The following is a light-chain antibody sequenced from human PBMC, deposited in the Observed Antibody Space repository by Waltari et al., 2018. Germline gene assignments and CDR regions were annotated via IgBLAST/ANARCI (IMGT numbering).Light chain of an antibody. J-gene: IGLJ3*02. CDR2: ENN. CDR1: SPDLGNNF. CDR3: GTWDNSMRRV. V-gene: IGLV1-51*02. Sequence: QSVLTHPPSVSAAPGQKDTISCSASSPDLGNNFLFWYQQFPGAAPKLLIYENNKRPSGIPDRFSGSKSGTSATLGITGLQTGDEADYYCGTWDNSMRRVFGGGTKLTVL.